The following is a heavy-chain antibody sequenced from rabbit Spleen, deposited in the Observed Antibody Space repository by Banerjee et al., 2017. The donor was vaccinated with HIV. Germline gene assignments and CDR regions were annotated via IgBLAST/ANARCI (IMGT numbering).Heavy chain of an antibody. Sequence: QEQLEESGGDLVKPEGSLTLTCKASGFDLSSYYYMCWVRQAPGKGLEWIACINTGSGTTGYASWAKGRFTISKTSSTTVTLKMTSLTVADTATYFCARSSNVGNDYGRSFNLWGPGTLVTVS. CDR3: ARSSNVGNDYGRSFNL. CDR2: INTGSGTT. CDR1: GFDLSSYYY. V-gene: IGHV1S45*01. D-gene: IGHD6-1*01. J-gene: IGHJ4*01.